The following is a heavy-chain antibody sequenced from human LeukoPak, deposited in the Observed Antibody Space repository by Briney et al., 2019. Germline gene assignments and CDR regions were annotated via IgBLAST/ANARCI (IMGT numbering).Heavy chain of an antibody. CDR3: ARADDYYYDSSGYLHY. D-gene: IGHD3-22*01. CDR1: GYTFTGYY. V-gene: IGHV1-2*02. Sequence: ASVKVSCKASGYTFTGYYMRWVRQAPGQGLEWMGWINPNSGGTNYAQKFQGRVTMTRDTSISTAYMELSRLRSDDTAVYYCARADDYYYDSSGYLHYWGQGTLVTVSS. CDR2: INPNSGGT. J-gene: IGHJ4*02.